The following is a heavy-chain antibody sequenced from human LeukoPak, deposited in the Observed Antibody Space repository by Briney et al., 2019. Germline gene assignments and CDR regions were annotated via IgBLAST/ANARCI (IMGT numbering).Heavy chain of an antibody. CDR1: GFTFRSYW. J-gene: IGHJ4*02. Sequence: PGGSLRLSCKASGFTFRSYWMHWVRQAPGKGLVWVSRINGDGSSTSYADSVKGRFTISRDNAKNTLYLQMNSLRAEDSAVYYCASAYYHYYFDYWGQGTLVTVSS. CDR3: ASAYYHYYFDY. D-gene: IGHD3-16*01. CDR2: INGDGSST. V-gene: IGHV3-74*01.